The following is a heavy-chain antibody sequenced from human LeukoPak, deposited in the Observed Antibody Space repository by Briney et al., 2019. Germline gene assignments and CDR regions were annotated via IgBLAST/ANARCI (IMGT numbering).Heavy chain of an antibody. D-gene: IGHD6-13*01. Sequence: ASVKVSCKASGYTFTSYGISWVRQAPGQGLEWMGWISAYNGNTNYAQELQGRVTMTTDTSTSTAYMELRSLRSDDTAVYYCARVMGSSWYWSFDYWGQGTLATVSS. J-gene: IGHJ4*02. CDR3: ARVMGSSWYWSFDY. CDR1: GYTFTSYG. V-gene: IGHV1-18*01. CDR2: ISAYNGNT.